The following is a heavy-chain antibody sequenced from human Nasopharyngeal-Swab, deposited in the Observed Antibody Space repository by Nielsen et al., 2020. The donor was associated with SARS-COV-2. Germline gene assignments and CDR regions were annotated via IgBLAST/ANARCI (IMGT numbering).Heavy chain of an antibody. CDR2: FDPEDGET. J-gene: IGHJ4*02. Sequence: ASVKVSCKVSGYTLTELSMHWVRQAPGKGLEWMGGFDPEDGETIYAQKFQGRVTMTEDTSTDTAYMELSSLRSEDTAVYYCATAIWEPIAVAGHAWGQGTLVTVSS. CDR3: ATAIWEPIAVAGHA. D-gene: IGHD6-19*01. CDR1: GYTLTELS. V-gene: IGHV1-24*01.